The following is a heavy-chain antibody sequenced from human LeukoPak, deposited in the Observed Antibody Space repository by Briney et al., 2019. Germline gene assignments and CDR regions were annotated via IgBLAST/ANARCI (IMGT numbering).Heavy chain of an antibody. CDR3: ARDTLRVVITPGYFDY. CDR2: ISYDGSNK. D-gene: IGHD3-22*01. V-gene: IGHV3-30*04. CDR1: GFTFSSYA. Sequence: GGSLRLSCAASGFTFSSYAMHWVRQAPGKGLEWVAVISYDGSNKYYADSVKGRFTISRDNSKNTLYLQMNSLRAEDTAVYYCARDTLRVVITPGYFDYWGQGTPVTVSS. J-gene: IGHJ4*02.